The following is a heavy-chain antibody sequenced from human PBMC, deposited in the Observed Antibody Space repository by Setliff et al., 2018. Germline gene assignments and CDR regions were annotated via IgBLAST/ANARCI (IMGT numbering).Heavy chain of an antibody. J-gene: IGHJ6*03. CDR3: AREQWLDPPGYYYMDV. CDR1: GGSISSYY. D-gene: IGHD6-19*01. Sequence: SETLSLTCTVSGGSISSYYWSWIRQPAGKGLEWIGHIYIGGSANHNPSLKSRVTMSIDTPKNQFSLKLNSVTAADMAVYYCAREQWLDPPGYYYMDVWAKGTTVTVSS. V-gene: IGHV4-4*07. CDR2: IYIGGSA.